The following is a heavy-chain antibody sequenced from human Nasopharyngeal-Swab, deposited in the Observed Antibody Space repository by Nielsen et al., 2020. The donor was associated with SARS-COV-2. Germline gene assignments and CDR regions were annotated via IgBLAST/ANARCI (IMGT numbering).Heavy chain of an antibody. CDR3: ATDRGDGFDI. CDR1: GYTLTALS. J-gene: IGHJ3*02. CDR2: FHPEVGET. V-gene: IGHV1-24*01. Sequence: ASVKVSCKVSGYTLTALSMHWVRKAPGKGLEWMGGFHPEVGETIYAQKFQGRGTMTEDTSTNTAYMELSSLRSEDTAVYYCATDRGDGFDIWGQGTKVTVSS.